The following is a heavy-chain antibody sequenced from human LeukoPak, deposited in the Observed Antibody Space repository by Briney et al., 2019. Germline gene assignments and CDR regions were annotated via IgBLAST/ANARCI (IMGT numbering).Heavy chain of an antibody. CDR2: IYPGDSDT. D-gene: IGHD5-24*01. CDR3: AKRDGYNYAFHI. CDR1: GYIFSDYW. Sequence: GESLKISCKGSGYIFSDYWIGWVRQMSGKGLEWIGIIYPGDSDTRYSPSFRGQVTISADKSISTAYLQTNSLKASDTAIYYCAKRDGYNYAFHIWGQGTTVTVSS. J-gene: IGHJ3*02. V-gene: IGHV5-51*01.